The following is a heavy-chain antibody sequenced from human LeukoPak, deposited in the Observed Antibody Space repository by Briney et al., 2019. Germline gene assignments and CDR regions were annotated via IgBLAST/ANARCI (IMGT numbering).Heavy chain of an antibody. CDR3: AKSHGIPRVVTAGSFDY. D-gene: IGHD2-21*02. V-gene: IGHV3-43*01. J-gene: IGHJ4*02. CDR1: GFTFDDYT. Sequence: GGSLRLSCAASGFTFDDYTMHWVRQAPGKGLEWVSLISRDGGSTYYADSVKGRFTISRDNSKNSLYLQMNSLRTEDTALYYCAKSHGIPRVVTAGSFDYWGQGTLVTVSS. CDR2: ISRDGGST.